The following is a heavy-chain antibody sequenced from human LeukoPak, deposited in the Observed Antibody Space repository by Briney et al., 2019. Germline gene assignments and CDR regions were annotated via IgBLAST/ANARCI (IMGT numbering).Heavy chain of an antibody. Sequence: GGSLRLSCAASGFTFSSYAMHWVRQAPGKGLEWVAVISYDGSNKYYADSVKGRFTISRDNSKNTLYLQMNSLRAEDTAVYYCARGGILAYYFDYWGQGTLVTVSS. CDR1: GFTFSSYA. CDR3: ARGGILAYYFDY. D-gene: IGHD3-16*01. J-gene: IGHJ4*02. V-gene: IGHV3-30-3*01. CDR2: ISYDGSNK.